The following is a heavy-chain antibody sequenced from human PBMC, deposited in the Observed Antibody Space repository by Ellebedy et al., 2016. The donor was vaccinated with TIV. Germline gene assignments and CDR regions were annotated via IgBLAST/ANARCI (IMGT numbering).Heavy chain of an antibody. V-gene: IGHV3-23*01. CDR2: ISGGGDNT. CDR1: GFTFSNYA. Sequence: GGSLRLSXAASGFTFSNYAMSWVRQAPGKGLEWVSAISGGGDNTYYADSVKGRFTISRDNSKNTLYLQMNSLRAEDTAVYYCAKRGWAYGDCFDYWGQGTLVTVSS. D-gene: IGHD4-17*01. J-gene: IGHJ4*02. CDR3: AKRGWAYGDCFDY.